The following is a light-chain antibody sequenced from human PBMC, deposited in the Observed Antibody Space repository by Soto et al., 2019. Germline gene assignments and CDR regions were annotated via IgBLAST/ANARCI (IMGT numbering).Light chain of an antibody. CDR2: AAS. CDR1: QGISSY. CDR3: QQYYSYPQT. Sequence: AIRMTQSPSSFSASTGDRVTITCRASQGISSYLAWYQQKPGKAPKLLIYAASTLQSGVPSRFSGSGSGTDFTLTISCLQSEDFATYYCQQYYSYPQTFGQGTKPEIK. V-gene: IGKV1-8*01. J-gene: IGKJ2*01.